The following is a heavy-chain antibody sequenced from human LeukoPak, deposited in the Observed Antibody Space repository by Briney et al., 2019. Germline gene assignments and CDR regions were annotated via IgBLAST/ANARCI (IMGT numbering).Heavy chain of an antibody. CDR3: ARVEGVNYDILTGYYLAEYFQH. CDR2: IYPGDSDT. V-gene: IGHV5-51*01. CDR1: GYSFTSYW. D-gene: IGHD3-9*01. Sequence: GESLKISCKGSGYSFTSYWIGWVRQMPGKGLEWMGIIYPGDSDTRYSPSFQGQVTISADKSISTAHLQWSSLKASDTAMYYCARVEGVNYDILTGYYLAEYFQHWGQGTLVTVSS. J-gene: IGHJ1*01.